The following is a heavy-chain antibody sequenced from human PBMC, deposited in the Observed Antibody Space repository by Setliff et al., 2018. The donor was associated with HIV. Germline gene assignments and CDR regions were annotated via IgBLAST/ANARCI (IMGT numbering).Heavy chain of an antibody. V-gene: IGHV4-39*02. CDR1: GGSIISSTYY. J-gene: IGHJ6*03. D-gene: IGHD5-12*01. CDR3: ARGYSIHGSGYTLYYHHMDV. CDR2: MYYSGST. Sequence: PSETLSLTCTVSGGSIISSTYYWGWIRQPTGKGLEWIGSMYYSGSTYYNPSLKSRVTIFVDTSKNHFSRKLRSVTAADTAVYYCARGYSIHGSGYTLYYHHMDVWGKGTTVTVSS.